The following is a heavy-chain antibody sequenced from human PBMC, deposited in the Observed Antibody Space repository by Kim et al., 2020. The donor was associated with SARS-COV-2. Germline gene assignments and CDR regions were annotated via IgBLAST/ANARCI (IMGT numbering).Heavy chain of an antibody. CDR1: GFTFSSYS. D-gene: IGHD3-22*01. CDR3: ARLYYYDSSGYYYHYYYGMDV. J-gene: IGHJ6*02. V-gene: IGHV3-48*02. Sequence: GGSLRLSCAASGFTFSSYSMNWVRQAPGKGLEWVSYISSSSSTIYYADSVKGRFTIARDNAKNSLYLQMNSLRDKDTAVYYCARLYYYDSSGYYYHYYYGMDVWGQGTTVTVSS. CDR2: ISSSSSTI.